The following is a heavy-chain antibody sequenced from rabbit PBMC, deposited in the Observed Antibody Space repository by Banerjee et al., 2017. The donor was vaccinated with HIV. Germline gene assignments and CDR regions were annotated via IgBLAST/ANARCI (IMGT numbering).Heavy chain of an antibody. D-gene: IGHD4-2*01. V-gene: IGHV1S40*01. Sequence: QSLEEYGGDLVKPRASLTLTCKASGLDFSSSYWICWVRQAPGKGLEWIACIDVSSSGSTYYASWAKGRFTVSKTSSTTVTLQMTSLTAADTATYFCARDPAGREDFNLWGPGTL. CDR3: ARDPAGREDFNL. CDR1: GLDFSSSYW. J-gene: IGHJ4*01. CDR2: IDVSSSGST.